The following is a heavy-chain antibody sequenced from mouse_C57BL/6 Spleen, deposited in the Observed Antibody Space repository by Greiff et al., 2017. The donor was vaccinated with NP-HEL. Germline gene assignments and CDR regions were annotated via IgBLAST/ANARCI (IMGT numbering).Heavy chain of an antibody. CDR3: ANYYGSSSYYFDY. V-gene: IGHV1-7*01. CDR2: INPSSGYT. D-gene: IGHD1-1*01. Sequence: VQLVESGAELAKPGASVKLSCKASGYTFTSYWMHWVKQRPGQGLEWIGYINPSSGYTKYNQKFKDKATLTADKSSSTAYMQLSSLTYEDSAVYYCANYYGSSSYYFDYWGQGTTLTVSS. J-gene: IGHJ2*01. CDR1: GYTFTSYW.